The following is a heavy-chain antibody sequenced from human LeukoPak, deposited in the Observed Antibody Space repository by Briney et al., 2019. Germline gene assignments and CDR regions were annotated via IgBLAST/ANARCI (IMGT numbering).Heavy chain of an antibody. V-gene: IGHV1-69*05. D-gene: IGHD3-22*01. J-gene: IGHJ4*02. Sequence: ASVKVSCKASGGTFSSYAISWVRQAPGQGLEWMGGIIPIFGTANYAQKFQGRVTITTDESTSTAYMELSSLRPEDTAVYYCATVALLRGSSGYYYYFDYWGQGTLVTVSS. CDR1: GGTFSSYA. CDR3: ATVALLRGSSGYYYYFDY. CDR2: IIPIFGTA.